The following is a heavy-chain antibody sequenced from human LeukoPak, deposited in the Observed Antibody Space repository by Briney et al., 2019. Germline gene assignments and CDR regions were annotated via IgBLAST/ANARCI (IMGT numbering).Heavy chain of an antibody. CDR2: ISGSGGST. J-gene: IGHJ2*01. CDR1: GFTFSSYA. Sequence: GGSLRLSCAASGFTFSSYAMSWVRQARGKGLEWVSAISGSGGSTYYADSVKGRFTISRDSSKNTLYLQMNSLRAEDTAVYYCAKMRSHSMVVAGKWYFDLWGRGTLVTVSS. V-gene: IGHV3-23*01. D-gene: IGHD2-15*01. CDR3: AKMRSHSMVVAGKWYFDL.